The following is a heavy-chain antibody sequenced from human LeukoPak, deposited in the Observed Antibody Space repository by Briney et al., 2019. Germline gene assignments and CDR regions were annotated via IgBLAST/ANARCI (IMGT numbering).Heavy chain of an antibody. D-gene: IGHD3-10*01. Sequence: PGGSLRLSCAASGFTFSTYWMHWVRQAPGKGLVWVSQINTDGNSTTYADSVKGRFTVSRDNAKNTVYLQMSSLRGEDTAVYYCARSPKPVRGLLLWFGELSDYWGQGTLVTVSS. CDR1: GFTFSTYW. CDR3: ARSPKPVRGLLLWFGELSDY. J-gene: IGHJ4*02. V-gene: IGHV3-74*01. CDR2: INTDGNST.